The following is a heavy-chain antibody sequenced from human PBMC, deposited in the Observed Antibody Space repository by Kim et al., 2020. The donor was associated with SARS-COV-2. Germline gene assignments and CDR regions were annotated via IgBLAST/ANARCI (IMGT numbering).Heavy chain of an antibody. D-gene: IGHD2-21*02. Sequence: GESLKISCKGSGYSFTSYWIGWVRQMPGKGLEWMGIIYPGDSDTRYSPSFQGQVTISADKSISTAYLQWSSLKASDTAMYYCARHEDCGGDCYDYWYFDLWGRGTLVTVSS. CDR3: ARHEDCGGDCYDYWYFDL. CDR1: GYSFTSYW. CDR2: IYPGDSDT. J-gene: IGHJ2*01. V-gene: IGHV5-51*01.